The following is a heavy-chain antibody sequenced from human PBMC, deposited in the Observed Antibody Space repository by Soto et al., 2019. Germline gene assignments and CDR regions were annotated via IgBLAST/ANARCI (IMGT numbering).Heavy chain of an antibody. D-gene: IGHD3-22*01. CDR3: AXDRPPTYYYDISGLFGAFDI. CDR1: GGSISSGDYY. Sequence: SETLSLTCTVSGGSISSGDYYWSWIRQPPGKVLGWIVYIYGSGGTCYNASLKSRGTRSLGTGKNEFSLKLSCVSSSYTSVYYCAXDRPPTYYYDISGLFGAFDIWGQGTIVTVSS. CDR2: IYGSGGT. V-gene: IGHV4-30-4*01. J-gene: IGHJ3*02.